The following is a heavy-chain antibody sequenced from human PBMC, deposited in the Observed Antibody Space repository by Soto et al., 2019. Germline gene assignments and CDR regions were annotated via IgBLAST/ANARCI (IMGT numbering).Heavy chain of an antibody. V-gene: IGHV4-31*03. CDR1: GGSINSGGYY. CDR2: MYYSGST. CDR3: ARGYRQSVYSSSWVFYY. D-gene: IGHD6-13*01. J-gene: IGHJ4*02. Sequence: QVQLRESGPGLVKPSQTLSLTCTVSGGSINSGGYYWNWIRQHPGKGLEWIGYMYYSGSTYYNPCLRSRVIISADTSENHFSLKLSSVTAADTAVYFCARGYRQSVYSSSWVFYYWCKGTLVNFSS.